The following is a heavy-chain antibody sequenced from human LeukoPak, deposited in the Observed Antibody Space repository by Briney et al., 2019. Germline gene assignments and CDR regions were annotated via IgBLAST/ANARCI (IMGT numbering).Heavy chain of an antibody. CDR1: GGSLSSYF. D-gene: IGHD6-13*01. Sequence: SETLSLTCTVSGGSLSSYFWSWIRQPPGKGLEWIGYIYYSGSTNYNPSLKSRVTISVDTSQNQFSLKLTSVTAADTAVYYCARHEGYSSRYGLDYWGQGTLVTVSS. V-gene: IGHV4-59*01. CDR3: ARHEGYSSRYGLDY. J-gene: IGHJ4*02. CDR2: IYYSGST.